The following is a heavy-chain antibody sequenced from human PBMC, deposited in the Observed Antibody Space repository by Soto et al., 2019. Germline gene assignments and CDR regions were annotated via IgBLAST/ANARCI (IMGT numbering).Heavy chain of an antibody. V-gene: IGHV1-46*01. CDR3: TRGRLVGAAPGDY. Sequence: XSVKVSCKASGYTFTAYYMHWVRQAPGQGLEWMGIINPSGGSTTSAQKFQGRVTMTRDTSTSTVYMELSSLRSEDTAVYYCTRGRLVGAAPGDYWGQGTLVTVSS. J-gene: IGHJ4*02. CDR1: GYTFTAYY. D-gene: IGHD1-26*01. CDR2: INPSGGST.